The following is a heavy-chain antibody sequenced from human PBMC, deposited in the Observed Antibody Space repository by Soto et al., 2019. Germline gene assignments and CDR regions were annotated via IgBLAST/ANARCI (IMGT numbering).Heavy chain of an antibody. CDR1: GGTFSSYA. D-gene: IGHD2-15*01. CDR2: IIPIFGTA. CDR3: AVTSYCSGGSCYPYYYGMDV. J-gene: IGHJ6*02. Sequence: ASVKVSCKASGGTFSSYAISWVRQAPGQGLEWMGGIIPIFGTANYAQKFQGRVTITADKSTSTAYMELSSLRSEDTAVYYCAVTSYCSGGSCYPYYYGMDVWGQGTTVTVPS. V-gene: IGHV1-69*06.